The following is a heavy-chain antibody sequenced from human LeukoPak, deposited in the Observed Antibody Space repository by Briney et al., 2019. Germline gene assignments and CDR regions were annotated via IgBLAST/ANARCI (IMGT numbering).Heavy chain of an antibody. D-gene: IGHD6-13*01. J-gene: IGHJ4*02. V-gene: IGHV3-53*01. CDR3: ARGSHIGAAGILDN. Sequence: GGSLTLSCAPSGLTVSINYMIWVRQSPGRARECVSVIYRGGATFYADSVKGRFTISRDDSENTMYLQMNSMRAEDTAVYYCARGSHIGAAGILDNWGQGTLVTVSS. CDR1: GLTVSINY. CDR2: IYRGGAT.